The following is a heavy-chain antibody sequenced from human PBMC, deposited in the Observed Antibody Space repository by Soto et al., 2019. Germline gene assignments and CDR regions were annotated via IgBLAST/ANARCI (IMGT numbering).Heavy chain of an antibody. CDR2: ISAYNGNT. V-gene: IGHV1-18*04. J-gene: IGHJ6*02. CDR3: ARVETNYYYYGMDV. CDR1: GYTSTSYC. Sequence: ASVKVSCKASGYTSTSYCISWVRQAPGQGLEWMGWISAYNGNTNYAQKLQGRVTMTTDTSTSTAYMELRSLRSDDTAVYYCARVETNYYYYGMDVWGQGTTVTVSS. D-gene: IGHD1-1*01.